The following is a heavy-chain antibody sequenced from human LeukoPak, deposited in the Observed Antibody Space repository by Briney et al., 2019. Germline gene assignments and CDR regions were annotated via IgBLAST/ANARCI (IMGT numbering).Heavy chain of an antibody. CDR3: SFDD. Sequence: SETLSLTCSVSGGSIDTSIYYWGSIRQPPGKGLEWIGSIHYTGSTYCNPSLRSRVTISVDTSKNQFSLKVTSVTAADTAVYYNSFDDWGQGTLVTVSS. J-gene: IGHJ4*02. CDR2: IHYTGST. CDR1: GGSIDTSIYY. V-gene: IGHV4-39*01.